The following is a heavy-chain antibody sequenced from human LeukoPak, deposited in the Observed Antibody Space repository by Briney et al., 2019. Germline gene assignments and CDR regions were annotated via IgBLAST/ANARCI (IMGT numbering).Heavy chain of an antibody. D-gene: IGHD2/OR15-2a*01. CDR3: ARGIFQRYWYFDL. CDR1: EFTVNYTY. V-gene: IGHV3-53*01. J-gene: IGHJ2*01. CDR2: IQSDGST. Sequence: GGSLRLSCMVSEFTVNYTYMSWVRQAPGRGLEWVSIIQSDGSTYQADSVKGRFSISGDNSRTTIFLHMKGLRAEDTAIYYCARGIFQRYWYFDLWGRGTLVTVSS.